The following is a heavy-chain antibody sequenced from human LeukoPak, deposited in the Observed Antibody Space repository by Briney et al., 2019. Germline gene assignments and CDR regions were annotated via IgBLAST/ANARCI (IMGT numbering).Heavy chain of an antibody. CDR3: ARAPMSYDSSGFGGAFDF. V-gene: IGHV3-30-3*01. D-gene: IGHD3-22*01. CDR2: ISYDGTNK. Sequence: GRSLSLSCAASGFTFSNYAMHWVRQAPGKGLEWVAVISYDGTNKYYADSVKGRFTISRDNSKNTMYLQMNSLRAEDTAMYYCARAPMSYDSSGFGGAFDFWGQGTMVTVSS. CDR1: GFTFSNYA. J-gene: IGHJ3*01.